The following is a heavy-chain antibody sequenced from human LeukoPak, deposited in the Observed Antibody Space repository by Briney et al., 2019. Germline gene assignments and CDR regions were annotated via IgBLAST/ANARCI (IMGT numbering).Heavy chain of an antibody. J-gene: IGHJ4*02. V-gene: IGHV3-74*01. CDR3: ARVWYYDYVWGNPSLYYFDY. CDR1: GFTFSSYW. D-gene: IGHD3-16*01. Sequence: GGSLRLSCAASGFTFSSYWMHWVRQAPGKGLVWVSRINSDGSSTSYADPVKGRFTISRDNAKNTLYLQMNSLRAEDTAVYYCARVWYYDYVWGNPSLYYFDYWGQGTLVTVSS. CDR2: INSDGSST.